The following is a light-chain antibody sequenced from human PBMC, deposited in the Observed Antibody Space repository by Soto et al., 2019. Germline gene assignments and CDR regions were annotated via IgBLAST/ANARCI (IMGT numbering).Light chain of an antibody. J-gene: IGLJ1*01. CDR3: SSYTSSTPYV. CDR2: DVS. CDR1: SSDVGGHNY. Sequence: QSALTQPASVSGSPGQSITISCTGTSSDVGGHNYVSWYQQHPGEAPKLMIYDVSYRPSGVSNRFSGSKSGNTASLTISGLQAEDEADYYCSSYTSSTPYVFGTGTKVTVL. V-gene: IGLV2-14*01.